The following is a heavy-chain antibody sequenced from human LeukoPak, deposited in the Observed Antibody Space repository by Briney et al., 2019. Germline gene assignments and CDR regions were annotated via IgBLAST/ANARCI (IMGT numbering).Heavy chain of an antibody. CDR1: GYTLTELS. Sequence: GASVKVSCKVSGYTLTELSMHWVRQAPGKGLEWMGGFDPEDGETIYAQKFQGRVTMTEDTSTDTAYMELSGLRSEDTAVYYCATAYGSGSYYNEAFGIWGQGTMVTVSS. J-gene: IGHJ3*02. V-gene: IGHV1-24*01. D-gene: IGHD3-10*01. CDR3: ATAYGSGSYYNEAFGI. CDR2: FDPEDGET.